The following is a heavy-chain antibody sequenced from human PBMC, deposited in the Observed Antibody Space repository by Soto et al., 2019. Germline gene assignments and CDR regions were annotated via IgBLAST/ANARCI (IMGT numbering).Heavy chain of an antibody. CDR2: ISAYNGNT. V-gene: IGHV1-18*01. CDR1: GYAFTSYG. Sequence: GASVKVSCKASGYAFTSYGISWVRQAPGQGLEWMGWISAYNGNTNYAQKFQGRVTITADESTSTAYMELSSLRSEDTAVYYCAREGITIFGVVASRGAFDIWGQGTMVTVSS. D-gene: IGHD3-3*01. J-gene: IGHJ3*02. CDR3: AREGITIFGVVASRGAFDI.